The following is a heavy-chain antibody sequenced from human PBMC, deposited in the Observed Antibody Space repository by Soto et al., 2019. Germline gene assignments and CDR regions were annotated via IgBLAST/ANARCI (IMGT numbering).Heavy chain of an antibody. D-gene: IGHD3-22*01. CDR1: GFTFSNAW. CDR2: IKSKTDGGTT. V-gene: IGHV3-15*07. Sequence: GGSLRLSCAASGFTFSNAWMNWVRQAPGKGLEWVGRIKSKTDGGTTDYAAPVKGRFTISRDDSKNTLYLQMNSLKTEDTAVYYCTTDPYYYYDSSGYSSFDYWGQGTLVTVSS. J-gene: IGHJ4*02. CDR3: TTDPYYYYDSSGYSSFDY.